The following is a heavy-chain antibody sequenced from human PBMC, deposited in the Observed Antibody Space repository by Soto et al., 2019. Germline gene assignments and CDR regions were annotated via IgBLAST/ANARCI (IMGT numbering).Heavy chain of an antibody. CDR3: ARGLGVVVTAHYGIRWFDP. Sequence: PSETLSLTCAVYGGSFSGYYWSWIRQPPGKGLEWIGEINHSGSTNYNPSLKSRVTISVDTSKNQFSLKLSSVTAADTAVYYCARGLGVVVTAHYGIRWFDPWGQGTLVT. D-gene: IGHD2-21*02. CDR1: GGSFSGYY. J-gene: IGHJ5*02. V-gene: IGHV4-34*01. CDR2: INHSGST.